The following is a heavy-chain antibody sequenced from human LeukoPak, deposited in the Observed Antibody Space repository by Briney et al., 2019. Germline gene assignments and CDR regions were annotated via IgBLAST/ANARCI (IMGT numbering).Heavy chain of an antibody. CDR1: GFTVSSTY. V-gene: IGHV3-66*01. J-gene: IGHJ4*02. CDR2: LYSDGTT. Sequence: PGGSLRLFCAASGFTVSSTYMRWVRQAPGKGLEWVSVLYSDGTTYYADSVRGRFTISRDNSKNTVFLQMNSLRAEDTAVYYCARASGIFYFDYWGQGTLVTVSS. D-gene: IGHD1-26*01. CDR3: ARASGIFYFDY.